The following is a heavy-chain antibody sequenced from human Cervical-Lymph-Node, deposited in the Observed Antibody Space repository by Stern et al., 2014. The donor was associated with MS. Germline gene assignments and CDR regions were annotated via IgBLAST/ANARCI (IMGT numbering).Heavy chain of an antibody. V-gene: IGHV3-9*01. J-gene: IGHJ4*02. CDR1: GFIFDDYA. Sequence: EVQLVESGAGLVQPGRSLRLSCAASGFIFDDYAMHWVRQAPGKGLEWVSTISWNSAIIGYADSVKGRFTITRDNAKNSLYLQMDSLRAEDTAFYYCTKGGESTSDSWGQGTLVTVSS. D-gene: IGHD4-17*01. CDR3: TKGGESTSDS. CDR2: ISWNSAII.